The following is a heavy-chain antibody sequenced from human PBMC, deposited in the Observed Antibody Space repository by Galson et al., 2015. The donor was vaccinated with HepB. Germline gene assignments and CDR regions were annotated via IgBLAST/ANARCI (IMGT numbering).Heavy chain of an antibody. Sequence: SVKVSCKASGYTFTSYGISWVRQAPGQGLEWMGWISAYNGNTNYAQKLQGRVTMTTDTSTSTAYMELRSLRSDDTAVYYCARDSPRVVRGVIDYWGQGTLVTVSS. J-gene: IGHJ4*02. D-gene: IGHD3-10*01. CDR1: GYTFTSYG. CDR3: ARDSPRVVRGVIDY. V-gene: IGHV1-18*01. CDR2: ISAYNGNT.